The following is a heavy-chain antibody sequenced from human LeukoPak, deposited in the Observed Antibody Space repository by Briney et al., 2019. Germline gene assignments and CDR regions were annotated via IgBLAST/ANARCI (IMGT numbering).Heavy chain of an antibody. CDR2: IYYSGST. Sequence: SETLPLTCTVSGGSISSYYWSWIRQPPGKGLEWIGYIYYSGSTNYNPSLKSRVTIPVDTSKNQFSLKLSSVTAADTAVYYCARLPLRYFDWLSYYYYGMDVWGQGTTVTVSS. CDR1: GGSISSYY. D-gene: IGHD3-9*01. CDR3: ARLPLRYFDWLSYYYYGMDV. J-gene: IGHJ6*02. V-gene: IGHV4-59*08.